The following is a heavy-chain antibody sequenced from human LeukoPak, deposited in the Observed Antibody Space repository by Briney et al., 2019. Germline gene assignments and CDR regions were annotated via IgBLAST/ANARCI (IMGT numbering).Heavy chain of an antibody. V-gene: IGHV3-7*05. CDR2: IKQDGSEN. J-gene: IGHJ4*02. Sequence: GGSLRLSCAASRFTFSNYWMSWVRQAPGKGLEWVANIKQDGSENYYVDSVKGRFTISRDNAKNSLYLQMNSLRVEDTAAYYCARANYYYDSSGYSYWGQGTLVTVSS. D-gene: IGHD3-22*01. CDR1: RFTFSNYW. CDR3: ARANYYYDSSGYSY.